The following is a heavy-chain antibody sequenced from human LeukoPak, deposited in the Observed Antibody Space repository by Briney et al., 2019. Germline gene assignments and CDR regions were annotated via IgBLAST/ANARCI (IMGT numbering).Heavy chain of an antibody. CDR3: AKDPGYHSISYYYIGDY. CDR2: ISYDGDTE. CDR1: GFTFSSYG. V-gene: IGHV3-30*18. D-gene: IGHD3-22*01. J-gene: IGHJ4*02. Sequence: PGGSLRLSCAASGFTFSSYGMFWVRQAPGKGLEWVALISYDGDTEYYADSVKGRFTISRDNSENTLYLQMHSLRAEDTAVYYCAKDPGYHSISYYYIGDYWGQGTLVTVSS.